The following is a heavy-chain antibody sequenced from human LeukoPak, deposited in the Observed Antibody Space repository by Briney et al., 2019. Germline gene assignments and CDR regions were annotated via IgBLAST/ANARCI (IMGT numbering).Heavy chain of an antibody. V-gene: IGHV3-53*01. D-gene: IGHD5-18*01. J-gene: IGHJ4*02. CDR2: IYSGGGT. CDR3: ASSNTALVGRFEY. CDR1: GFTVSSNH. Sequence: GGSLRLSCAASGFTVSSNHMSWVRQAPGKGLEWVSVIYSGGGTYYADSVKGRFTISRDNSKNTLYLQTNSLRAEDTAVYHCASSNTALVGRFEYWGQGTLVTIAS.